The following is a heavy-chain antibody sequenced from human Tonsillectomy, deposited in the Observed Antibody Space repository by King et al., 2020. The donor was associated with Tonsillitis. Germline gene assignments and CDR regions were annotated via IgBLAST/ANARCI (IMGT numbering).Heavy chain of an antibody. CDR1: GFTFSNYN. V-gene: IGHV3-48*02. J-gene: IGHJ4*02. CDR3: VRDYYDSSGYYGGDS. D-gene: IGHD3-22*01. CDR2: ISSSSSTT. Sequence: VQLVESGGGLVQPGGSLRLSCAASGFTFSNYNMNWVRQAPGKGLEWVSYISSSSSTTYYADSVKGRFTISRDNPKNSLYLQMNSLRDEDTAVYFCVRDYYDSSGYYGGDSWGQGTLVTVSA.